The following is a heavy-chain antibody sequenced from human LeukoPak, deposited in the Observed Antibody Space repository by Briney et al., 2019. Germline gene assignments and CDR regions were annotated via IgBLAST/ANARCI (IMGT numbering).Heavy chain of an antibody. D-gene: IGHD5-18*01. CDR3: ASRDRQQLWLFDY. CDR2: INGGFGNT. CDR1: GYTFTSHA. J-gene: IGHJ4*02. V-gene: IGHV1-3*01. Sequence: ASVKVSCKASGYTFTSHAMHWVRQAPGQRLEWMGWINGGFGNTKYSAKFQDRVTVTVDTSANTAYMELSSLRSEDTAVYYCASRDRQQLWLFDYWGQGTLVTVSS.